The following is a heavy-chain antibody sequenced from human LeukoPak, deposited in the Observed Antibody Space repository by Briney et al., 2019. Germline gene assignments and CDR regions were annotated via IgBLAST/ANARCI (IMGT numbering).Heavy chain of an antibody. V-gene: IGHV4-38-2*02. Sequence: AETLSLTYTVSGYSLSSIHFWGWIRQPPGKGLEWVGSICQSWSTYYCPSLKSRVIPSLDTSKNQFSLRLNSVTSADTAVYYCANVCCYFDSGSNPNWFDPWGQGTLVTVPS. CDR3: ANVCCYFDSGSNPNWFDP. CDR2: ICQSWST. D-gene: IGHD3-10*01. J-gene: IGHJ5*02. CDR1: GYSLSSIHF.